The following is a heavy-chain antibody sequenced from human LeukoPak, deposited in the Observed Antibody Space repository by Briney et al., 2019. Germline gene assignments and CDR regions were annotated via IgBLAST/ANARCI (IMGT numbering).Heavy chain of an antibody. CDR3: ARHGGSLGYFDY. J-gene: IGHJ4*01. Sequence: PSETLSLTCSVSGGSISTYYWSWIRQTPGKGLEWIGYVYDSGTTNYNPSLKGRVTISSDTSKNQFSLNLRSVNAADTAIYYCARHGGSLGYFDYWGHGTLVTVSS. V-gene: IGHV4-59*08. CDR2: VYDSGTT. CDR1: GGSISTYY. D-gene: IGHD1-26*01.